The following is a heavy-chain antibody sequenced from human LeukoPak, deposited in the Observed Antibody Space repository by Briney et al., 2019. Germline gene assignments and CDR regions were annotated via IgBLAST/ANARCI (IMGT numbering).Heavy chain of an antibody. CDR1: GFTFSSYG. CDR3: AKDLTDYVGDY. V-gene: IGHV3-30*18. D-gene: IGHD4-23*01. CDR2: ISYDGSNK. J-gene: IGHJ4*02. Sequence: GGSLRLSCAASGFTFSSYGMHWVRQAPGKGLEWVAVISYDGSNKYYADSVKGRFTISRDNSKNTLYLQMNSLRAEDTAAYYCAKDLTDYVGDYWGQGTLVTVSS.